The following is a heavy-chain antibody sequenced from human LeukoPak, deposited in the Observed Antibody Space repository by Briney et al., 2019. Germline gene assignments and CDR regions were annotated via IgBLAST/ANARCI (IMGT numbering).Heavy chain of an antibody. CDR1: GGSISSYY. CDR2: IYYSGST. J-gene: IGHJ3*02. Sequence: SETLSLTCTVSGGSISSYYWSWIRQPPGKGLEWIGYIYYSGSTNYNPSLKSRVTISVDTSKNQFSLKLSSVTAADTAVYYCAREAGDAFDIWGQGTKVTVSS. CDR3: AREAGDAFDI. D-gene: IGHD3-10*01. V-gene: IGHV4-59*01.